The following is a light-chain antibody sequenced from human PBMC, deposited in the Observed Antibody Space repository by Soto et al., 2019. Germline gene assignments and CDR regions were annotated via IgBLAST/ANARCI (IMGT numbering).Light chain of an antibody. Sequence: DIQMTQSPSSLSASVGDRVTITCRASQSFSTYLNWYQQKPGRAPKLLIYAASSLQSGVPSRFSGSESGTDFTLTINYLQPEDFATYYCQQSYSTPPTFGQGTKLEIK. V-gene: IGKV1-39*01. CDR2: AAS. CDR3: QQSYSTPPT. J-gene: IGKJ2*01. CDR1: QSFSTY.